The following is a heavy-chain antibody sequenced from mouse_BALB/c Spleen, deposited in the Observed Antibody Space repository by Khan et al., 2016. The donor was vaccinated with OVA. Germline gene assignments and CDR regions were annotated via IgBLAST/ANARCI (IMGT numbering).Heavy chain of an antibody. D-gene: IGHD1-2*01. V-gene: IGHV5-6*01. J-gene: IGHJ4*01. CDR3: AIQFITTATMDY. CDR1: GFTFSSYG. Sequence: EVELVESGGDLVKPGGSLKLSCAASGFTFSSYGMSWVRQTPDKRLEWVATISSGGSYTYYPDSVKGRFTISRDNAKNTLYLQMSSLKSEDTAMYYCAIQFITTATMDYWGQGTSVTVSS. CDR2: ISSGGSYT.